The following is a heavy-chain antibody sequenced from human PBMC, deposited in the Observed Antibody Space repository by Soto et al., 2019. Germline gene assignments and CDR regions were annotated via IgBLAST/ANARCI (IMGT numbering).Heavy chain of an antibody. CDR1: GFTFSSYG. Sequence: LRLSCATSGFTFSSYGMHWVRQAPGKGLEWVAVIWYDGSNKYYGDSVKGRFTISRDNSKNTVYMQMNSLRAEDTAVYYCAREYCSSGSCYHYFDYWGQGTLVTVSS. V-gene: IGHV3-33*01. J-gene: IGHJ4*02. D-gene: IGHD2-15*01. CDR3: AREYCSSGSCYHYFDY. CDR2: IWYDGSNK.